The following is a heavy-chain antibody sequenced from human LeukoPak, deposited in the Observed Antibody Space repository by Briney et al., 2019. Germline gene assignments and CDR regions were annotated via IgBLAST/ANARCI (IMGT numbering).Heavy chain of an antibody. Sequence: AGGSLRLSCAASGFTFSSYAMSWVRQAPGKGLEWVSAISGSGGSTYCADSVKGRFTISRDNSKNTLYLQMNSLRAEDTAVYYCAKDQWGFNQWELSFGYWGQGTLVTVSS. CDR1: GFTFSSYA. CDR3: AKDQWGFNQWELSFGY. D-gene: IGHD1-26*01. J-gene: IGHJ4*02. V-gene: IGHV3-23*01. CDR2: ISGSGGST.